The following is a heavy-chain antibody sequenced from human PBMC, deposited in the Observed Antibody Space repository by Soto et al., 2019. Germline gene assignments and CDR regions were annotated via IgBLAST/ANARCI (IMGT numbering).Heavy chain of an antibody. Sequence: PGGSLRLSCAASGFTFSSYSMNWVRQAPGKGLEWVSSISSSSSYIYYADSVKGRFTISRDNAKNSLYLQMNSLRAEDMAVYYCARSLELSINYYYGMDVWGQGTTVTVSS. CDR2: ISSSSSYI. V-gene: IGHV3-21*01. CDR3: ARSLELSINYYYGMDV. D-gene: IGHD1-7*01. J-gene: IGHJ6*02. CDR1: GFTFSSYS.